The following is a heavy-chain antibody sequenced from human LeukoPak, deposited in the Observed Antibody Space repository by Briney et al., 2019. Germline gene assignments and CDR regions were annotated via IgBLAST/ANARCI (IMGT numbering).Heavy chain of an antibody. CDR1: GYTLTELS. V-gene: IGHV1-24*01. J-gene: IGHJ6*03. D-gene: IGHD6-13*01. Sequence: ASVKVSCKVSGYTLTELSMHWVRQAPGKGLEWMRGFDPEDGETIYAQKFQGRVTMTEDTSTDTAYMELSSLRSEDTAVYYCATSIAAAGTMGYYYYYYMDVWGKGTTVTVSS. CDR3: ATSIAAAGTMGYYYYYYMDV. CDR2: FDPEDGET.